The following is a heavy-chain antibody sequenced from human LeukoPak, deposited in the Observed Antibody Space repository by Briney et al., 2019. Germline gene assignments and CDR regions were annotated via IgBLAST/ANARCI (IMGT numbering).Heavy chain of an antibody. D-gene: IGHD5-24*01. CDR1: GFTFSSYG. CDR2: IWYDGSNK. Sequence: QSGGSLRLSCAASGFTFSSYGMHWVRQAPGKGLEWVAVIWYDGSNKYYADSVKGRFTISRDNSKNTLYLQMNSLRAEDTAVYYCARDFWKMATNFDYWGQGTLVTVSS. V-gene: IGHV3-33*01. J-gene: IGHJ4*02. CDR3: ARDFWKMATNFDY.